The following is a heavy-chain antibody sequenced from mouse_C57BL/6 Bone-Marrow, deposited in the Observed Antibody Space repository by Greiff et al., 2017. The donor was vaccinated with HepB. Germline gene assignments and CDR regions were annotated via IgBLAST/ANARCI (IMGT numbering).Heavy chain of an antibody. J-gene: IGHJ1*03. CDR3: ARHDYYGSYWYFDV. V-gene: IGHV5-2*01. CDR2: INSDGGST. Sequence: DVKLQESGGGLVQPGESLKLSCESNEYEFPSHDMSWVRKTPEKRLELVAAINSDGGSTYYPDTMERRFLISRDNTKKTLYLQMSSLRSEDTALYYCARHDYYGSYWYFDVWGTGTTVTVSS. D-gene: IGHD1-1*01. CDR1: EYEFPSHD.